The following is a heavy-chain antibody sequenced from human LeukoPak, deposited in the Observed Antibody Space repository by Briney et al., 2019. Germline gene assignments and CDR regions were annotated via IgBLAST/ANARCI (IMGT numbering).Heavy chain of an antibody. Sequence: SETLSLTCTVSGGSISSYYWSWIRQPPGKGLEWIGYIYTSGSTNYNPSLKSRVTISVDTSKNQFSLKLSSVTAADTAVYYCARHSSSSNPRYYYYYMDVWGKGTTVTASS. CDR3: ARHSSSSNPRYYYYYMDV. CDR1: GGSISSYY. CDR2: IYTSGST. J-gene: IGHJ6*03. D-gene: IGHD6-13*01. V-gene: IGHV4-4*09.